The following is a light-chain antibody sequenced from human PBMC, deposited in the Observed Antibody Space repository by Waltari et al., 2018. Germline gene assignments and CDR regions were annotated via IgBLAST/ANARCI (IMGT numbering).Light chain of an antibody. Sequence: SNRATKGVPHYLAWYQQSPGHAHSILIYDTSNSATGIPARFSGSRLGTDFTLTSSSLEPEDFAVYYCQQRRDWPLTSGGGTKVEIK. V-gene: IGKV3-11*01. CDR2: DTS. CDR3: QQRRDWPLT. J-gene: IGKJ4*01. CDR1: KGVPHY.